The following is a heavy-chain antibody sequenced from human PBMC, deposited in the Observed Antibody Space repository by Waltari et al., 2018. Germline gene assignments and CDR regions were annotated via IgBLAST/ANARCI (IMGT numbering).Heavy chain of an antibody. CDR1: GGTFSSYA. CDR3: ARDSYVLRYFDWSH. J-gene: IGHJ4*02. Sequence: QVQLVQSGAEVKKPGSSVKVSCKASGGTFSSYAISWVRQAPGQGLEWMGRIIPIFGTANYAQKFXXRVTITADESTGTAYLELSRVRSEDTAVYYCARDSYVLRYFDWSHWGQGTLVTVSS. D-gene: IGHD3-9*01. V-gene: IGHV1-69*15. CDR2: IIPIFGTA.